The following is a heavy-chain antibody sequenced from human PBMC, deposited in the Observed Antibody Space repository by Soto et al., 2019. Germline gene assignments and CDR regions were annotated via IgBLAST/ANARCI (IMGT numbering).Heavy chain of an antibody. V-gene: IGHV3-7*04. CDR2: VNQDGSEK. D-gene: IGHD3-3*01. CDR1: AITFRTYW. CDR3: AGRSAWTEEY. Sequence: EVQLVESGGDLVQPGGSLRLSCVVSAITFRTYWMNWVRQAPGKGPEWVANVNQDGSEKNYVGSVKGRFTISRDNAKNSLYLQMNNLRVEDTAIYYCAGRSAWTEEYWGQGTRVTVSS. J-gene: IGHJ4*02.